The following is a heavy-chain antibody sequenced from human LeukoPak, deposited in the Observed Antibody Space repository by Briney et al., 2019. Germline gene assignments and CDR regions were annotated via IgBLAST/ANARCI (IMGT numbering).Heavy chain of an antibody. Sequence: PSETLSLICTVSGGSISSYYWSWIRRPPGKGLEWIGYIYYSGSTNYNPSLKSRVTISIDKSKNQFSLKLSSVTAADTALYYCARENSVSLGWFDPWGRGTLVTVSS. CDR2: IYYSGST. V-gene: IGHV4-59*01. CDR1: GGSISSYY. CDR3: ARENSVSLGWFDP. J-gene: IGHJ5*02. D-gene: IGHD1-26*01.